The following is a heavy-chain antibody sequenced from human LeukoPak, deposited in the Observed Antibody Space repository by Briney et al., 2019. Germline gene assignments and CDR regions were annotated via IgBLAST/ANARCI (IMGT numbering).Heavy chain of an antibody. D-gene: IGHD6-13*01. V-gene: IGHV3-23*01. CDR1: GFTFSSYA. CDR3: AKGIAAAGPYFDY. CDR2: ISGGGSST. Sequence: GGSLRLSCAASGFTFSSYAMSWVRQAPGKGLEWVSAISGGGSSTYYADSVKGRFTISRDNSKNTLYLQLNSLRAEDTAIYYCAKGIAAAGPYFDYSGQGTLVTVSS. J-gene: IGHJ4*02.